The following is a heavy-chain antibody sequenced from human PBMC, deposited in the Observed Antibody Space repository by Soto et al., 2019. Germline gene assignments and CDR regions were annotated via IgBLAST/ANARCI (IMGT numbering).Heavy chain of an antibody. J-gene: IGHJ4*02. CDR3: GSSWAVAGSYDY. V-gene: IGHV3-66*01. CDR1: GFTVSSNY. CDR2: IYSGGST. D-gene: IGHD6-19*01. Sequence: EVQLVESGGGLVQPGGSLRLSCAASGFTVSSNYMNWVRQAPGKGLEWVSVIYSGGSTYYADSVKGRFTISRDNSKNTRYLQMNSMRAGDTAVYYCGSSWAVAGSYDYWGQGTLVTVSS.